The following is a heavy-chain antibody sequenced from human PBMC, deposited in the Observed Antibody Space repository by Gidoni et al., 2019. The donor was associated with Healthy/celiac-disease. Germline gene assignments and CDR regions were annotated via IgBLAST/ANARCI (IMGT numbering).Heavy chain of an antibody. V-gene: IGHV5-51*01. Sequence: GQVTISADKSISTAYLQWSSLKASDTAMYYCARGGRSSGFPIDYWGQGTLVTVSS. J-gene: IGHJ4*02. CDR3: ARGGRSSGFPIDY. D-gene: IGHD6-19*01.